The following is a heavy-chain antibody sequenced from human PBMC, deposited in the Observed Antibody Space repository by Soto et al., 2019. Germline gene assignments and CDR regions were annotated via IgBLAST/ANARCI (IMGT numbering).Heavy chain of an antibody. J-gene: IGHJ4*02. D-gene: IGHD6-13*01. CDR3: AIGYRQSGASSSWVFDY. CDR2: IFYSGST. Sequence: QVQLQESDPGLVKPSQTLSLICTVSGGSINSGGYYWNWIRQHQGKGLEWIGYIFYSGSTYYNPYLRSRGTISADTSETQLPLNLSSVTAADTAVYLCAIGYRQSGASSSWVFDYWGQGTLVNVSS. CDR1: GGSINSGGYY. V-gene: IGHV4-31*03.